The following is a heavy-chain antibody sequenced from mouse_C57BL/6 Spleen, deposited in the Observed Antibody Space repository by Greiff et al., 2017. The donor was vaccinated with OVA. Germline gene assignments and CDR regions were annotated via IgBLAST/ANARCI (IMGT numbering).Heavy chain of an antibody. CDR3: ASRRGDY. CDR1: GYTFTSYW. V-gene: IGHV1-55*01. CDR2: IYPGSGST. Sequence: QVHVKQPGAELVKPGASVKMSCKASGYTFTSYWITWVKQRPGQGLEWIGDIYPGSGSTNYNEKFKSKATLTVDTSSSTAYMQLSSLTSEDSAVYYCASRRGDYWGQGTTLTVSS. J-gene: IGHJ2*01.